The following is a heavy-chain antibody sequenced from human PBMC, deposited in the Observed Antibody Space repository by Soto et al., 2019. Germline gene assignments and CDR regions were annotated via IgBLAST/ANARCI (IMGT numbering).Heavy chain of an antibody. CDR3: ARVFYSVAGTGGLDY. Sequence: EVQLVESGGGLVQPGWSLRLSCAASGVTFSSYSMNWVRQAPGKGLAWVSYISSSSSTIYYADSVKGRFTISRDNAKNSLYLQMNSLRDEDTAVYYCARVFYSVAGTGGLDYWGQGTLVTVSS. CDR2: ISSSSSTI. CDR1: GVTFSSYS. J-gene: IGHJ4*02. D-gene: IGHD6-19*01. V-gene: IGHV3-48*02.